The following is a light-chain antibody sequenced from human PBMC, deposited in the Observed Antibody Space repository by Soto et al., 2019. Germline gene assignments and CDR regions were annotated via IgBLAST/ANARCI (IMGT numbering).Light chain of an antibody. CDR1: NSDIGAFTY. V-gene: IGLV2-8*01. J-gene: IGLJ2*01. CDR3: SSYAVNKKLL. Sequence: QSVLSQPPSASGSPGQSVTISCTGTNSDIGAFTYVSWYQQHPGRAPRLIIYDVTKRPSVVPDRFSGSKSGNTASLTVSGLHVDDEADYFCSSYAVNKKLLFGGGTKLTVL. CDR2: DVT.